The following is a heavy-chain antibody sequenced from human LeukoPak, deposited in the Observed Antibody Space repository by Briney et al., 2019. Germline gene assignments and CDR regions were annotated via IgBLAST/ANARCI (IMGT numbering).Heavy chain of an antibody. J-gene: IGHJ6*02. D-gene: IGHD6-13*01. CDR3: ARDRMRGYSSSWSSRPPPVGMDV. CDR2: INPNSGGT. V-gene: IGHV1-2*02. CDR1: GYTFTGYY. Sequence: ASVKVSCKASGYTFTGYYMHWVRQAPGQGLEWMGWINPNSGGTNYAQKFQGRVTMTRDTSISTAYMELSRLRSDDTAVYYCARDRMRGYSSSWSSRPPPVGMDVWGQGTTVTVSS.